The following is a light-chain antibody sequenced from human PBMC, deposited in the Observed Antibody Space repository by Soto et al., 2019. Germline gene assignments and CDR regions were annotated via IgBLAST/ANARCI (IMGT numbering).Light chain of an antibody. Sequence: DIQMTQSPSSVSASVGDSVTITCRASQAISTWLAWYQQKPGKAPKLLIYGASSLQSGVPSRFSGSGSGSDFTLTISSLQPEDFAFYYCQQASSFPITFGQGTRLEIK. J-gene: IGKJ5*01. CDR3: QQASSFPIT. CDR1: QAISTW. V-gene: IGKV1D-12*01. CDR2: GAS.